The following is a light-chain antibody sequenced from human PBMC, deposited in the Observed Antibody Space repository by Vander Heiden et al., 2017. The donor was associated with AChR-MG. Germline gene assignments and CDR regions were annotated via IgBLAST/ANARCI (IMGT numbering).Light chain of an antibody. CDR3: AAWDDSLNGPVI. J-gene: IGLJ2*01. Sequence: QTVLTQPPSASGTPGQRVTISCSGSRSNIGSNPVNWYQQLPGTAPKLLIYRNNERPSGVPDRFSGSKSGTSASLAISGLQSEDEADYYCAAWDDSLNGPVIFGGGTKLTVL. CDR2: RNN. CDR1: RSNIGSNP. V-gene: IGLV1-44*01.